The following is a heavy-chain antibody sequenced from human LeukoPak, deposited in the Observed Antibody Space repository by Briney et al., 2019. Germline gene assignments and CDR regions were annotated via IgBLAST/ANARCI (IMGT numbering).Heavy chain of an antibody. Sequence: SETLSLTCTVSGGSISSHFWSWIRQPAGKGLEWIGRIYNTGRTNYNPSLKSRVVISVDKSKNHFSLNLSSVTAADTAIYYCARDLVGVVGGLPYWYFDLWGRGTLVSVSS. V-gene: IGHV4-4*07. CDR1: GGSISSHF. D-gene: IGHD2-15*01. J-gene: IGHJ2*01. CDR2: IYNTGRT. CDR3: ARDLVGVVGGLPYWYFDL.